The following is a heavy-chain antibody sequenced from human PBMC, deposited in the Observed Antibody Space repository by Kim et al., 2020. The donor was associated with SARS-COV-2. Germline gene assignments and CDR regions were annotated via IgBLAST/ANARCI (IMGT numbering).Heavy chain of an antibody. V-gene: IGHV4-38-2*02. CDR1: GYSISSGYY. CDR2: IYHSGST. D-gene: IGHD6-13*01. J-gene: IGHJ5*02. Sequence: SETLSLTCTVSGYSISSGYYWGWIRQPPGKGLEWIGSIYHSGSTYYNPSLKSRVTISVDTSKNQFSLKLSSVTAADTAVYYCARALGYSSSWYGGWFDPWGQGTLLTVSS. CDR3: ARALGYSSSWYGGWFDP.